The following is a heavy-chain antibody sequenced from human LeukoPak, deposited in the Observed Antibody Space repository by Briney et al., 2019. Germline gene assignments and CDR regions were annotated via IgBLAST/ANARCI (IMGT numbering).Heavy chain of an antibody. D-gene: IGHD2-2*01. CDR2: VKQDGTEK. V-gene: IGHV3-7*01. Sequence: PGGCLRLTCVASGFRFGRDWISWVRQAPGKGLEWVACVKQDGTEKNYVVSVWGRFTVSVDNGKNSLYLQMNSLRAEDTAKYYCASLDSTKSVLWGRGTAVIVSS. J-gene: IGHJ2*01. CDR3: ASLDSTKSVL. CDR1: GFRFGRDW.